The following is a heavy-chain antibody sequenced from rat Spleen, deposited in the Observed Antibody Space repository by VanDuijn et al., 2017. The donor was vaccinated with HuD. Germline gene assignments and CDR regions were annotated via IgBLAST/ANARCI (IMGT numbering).Heavy chain of an antibody. CDR1: GYSITSNY. D-gene: IGHD1-2*01. J-gene: IGHJ2*01. CDR3: ARSTYSNYFDY. CDR2: ISYSGSI. V-gene: IGHV3-1*01. Sequence: EVQLQESGPGLVKPSQSLSLTCSVTGYSITSNYWGWIRKFPGNKMEWIGHISYSGSISYSPSLKSRVSITRDTSKNQFFLQLNSVTTEYTATYYCARSTYSNYFDYWGQGVMVTVSS.